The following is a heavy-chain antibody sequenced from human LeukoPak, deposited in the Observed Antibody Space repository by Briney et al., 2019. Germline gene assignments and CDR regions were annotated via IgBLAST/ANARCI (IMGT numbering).Heavy chain of an antibody. CDR1: GYSMSTYY. D-gene: IGHD5-18*01. CDR2: IYYSEST. V-gene: IGHV4-59*01. CDR3: ARTRGYSYGFLDY. J-gene: IGHJ4*02. Sequence: SETLSLTCTVSGYSMSTYYWSWIRQPPGKGLEWIGYIYYSESTDYNPSLKSRVTISVDTSKNQFSLKLSSVTAADTAVYYCARTRGYSYGFLDYWGQGTLVIVSS.